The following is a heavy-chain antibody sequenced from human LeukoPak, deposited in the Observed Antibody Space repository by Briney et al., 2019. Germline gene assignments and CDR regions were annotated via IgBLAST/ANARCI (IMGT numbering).Heavy chain of an antibody. CDR1: GFTLSTYA. CDR3: ARALYVWGSYRYTGAFDI. J-gene: IGHJ3*02. V-gene: IGHV3-48*03. D-gene: IGHD3-16*02. CDR2: ISSSGSTI. Sequence: GGSLRLSCAASGFTLSTYAMNWVRQAPGKGLEWVSYISSSGSTIYYADSVKGRFTISRDNAKNSLYLQMNSLRAEDTAVYYCARALYVWGSYRYTGAFDIWGQGTMVTVSS.